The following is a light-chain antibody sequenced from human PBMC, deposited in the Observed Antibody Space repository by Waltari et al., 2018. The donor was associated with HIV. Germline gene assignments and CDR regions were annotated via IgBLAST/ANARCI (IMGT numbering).Light chain of an antibody. Sequence: EKVMTHSPAHLSVSPGETAPFTCRASQSVNNKLAWYQQKPGQAPRLLISDASTRATGIPARFSGSGSWTEFTLTISSLQSEDFAVYFCQQYANWPFTFGQGTRLEIK. CDR3: QQYANWPFT. J-gene: IGKJ5*01. CDR2: DAS. CDR1: QSVNNK. V-gene: IGKV3-15*01.